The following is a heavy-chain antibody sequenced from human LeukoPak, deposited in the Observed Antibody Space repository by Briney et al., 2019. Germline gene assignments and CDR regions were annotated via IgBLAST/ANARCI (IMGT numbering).Heavy chain of an antibody. Sequence: GGSLRLSCAASGFTFSGSAIHWVRQASGKGLEWVGRIRSETESYATGYAASVNGRFTISRDDSKNTAYLQMNSLKTEDTAVYYCTRLEGSSGSFSYVMDVWGPGTTVTVSS. V-gene: IGHV3-73*01. CDR2: IRSETESYAT. D-gene: IGHD3-22*01. CDR1: GFTFSGSA. J-gene: IGHJ6*02. CDR3: TRLEGSSGSFSYVMDV.